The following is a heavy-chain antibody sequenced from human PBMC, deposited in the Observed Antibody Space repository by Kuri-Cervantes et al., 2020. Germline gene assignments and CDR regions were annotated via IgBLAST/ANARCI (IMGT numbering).Heavy chain of an antibody. V-gene: IGHV3-30*02. CDR2: IWYDGSNK. D-gene: IGHD3-10*01. CDR3: AKEGSRYYYYGMDV. Sequence: GGSLRLFCAASGFTFSSYGMHWVRQAPGKGLEWVAVIWYDGSNKYYADSVKGRFTISRDNSKNTLYLQMNSLRAEDTAVYYCAKEGSRYYYYGMDVWGQGTTVTVSS. CDR1: GFTFSSYG. J-gene: IGHJ6*02.